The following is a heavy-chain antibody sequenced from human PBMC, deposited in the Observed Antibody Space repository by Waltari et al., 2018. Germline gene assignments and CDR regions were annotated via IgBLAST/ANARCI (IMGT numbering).Heavy chain of an antibody. CDR1: GFTFTSSA. J-gene: IGHJ6*03. CDR3: AAASGIAAPGGGGMDV. CDR2: IFVGSGNT. D-gene: IGHD6-13*01. V-gene: IGHV1-58*01. Sequence: QMQLVQSGPEVKKPETSVKVSCKASGFTFTSSAVQWVRQARGQRLEWIGWIFVGSGNTNYAQKFQERVTITRDMSTSTAYMELSSLRSEDTAVYYCAAASGIAAPGGGGMDVLGKGTTVTVSS.